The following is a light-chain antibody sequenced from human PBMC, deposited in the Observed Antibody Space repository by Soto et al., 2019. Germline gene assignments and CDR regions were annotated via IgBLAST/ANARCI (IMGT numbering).Light chain of an antibody. V-gene: IGKV3D-15*01. CDR2: GAS. CDR3: QQYNNWPRGT. CDR1: QSVSSN. J-gene: IGKJ1*01. Sequence: EIVMTQSPATLSVSPGERATLSCRASQSVSSNLAWYQQKPGQAPRLLIYGASIRATGIPARFSGSGSGTEFTLTISSLQSEDFAVYYCQQYNNWPRGTFCQGTKVEIK.